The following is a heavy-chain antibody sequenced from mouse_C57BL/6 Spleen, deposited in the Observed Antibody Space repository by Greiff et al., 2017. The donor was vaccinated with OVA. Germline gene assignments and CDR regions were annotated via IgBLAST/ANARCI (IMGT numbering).Heavy chain of an antibody. CDR1: GYSITSGYY. D-gene: IGHD1-1*01. J-gene: IGHJ2*01. CDR3: AREGYYGSSLYFDY. Sequence: EVKLQESGPGLVKPSQSLSLTCSVTGYSITSGYYWNWIRQFPGNKLEWMGYISYDGSNNYNPSLKNRISITRDTSKNQFFLKLNSVTTEDTATYYCAREGYYGSSLYFDYWGQGTTLTVSS. CDR2: ISYDGSN. V-gene: IGHV3-6*01.